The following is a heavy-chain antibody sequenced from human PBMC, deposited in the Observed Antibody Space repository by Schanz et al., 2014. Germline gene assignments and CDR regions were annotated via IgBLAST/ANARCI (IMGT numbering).Heavy chain of an antibody. CDR1: GYTFTGYY. D-gene: IGHD5-12*01. CDR2: INPNSGTT. V-gene: IGHV1-2*04. Sequence: QVQLVQSGAEVKKPGASVKVSCKASGYTFTGYYMHWVRQAPGQGLEWMGWINPNSGTTNYAQKFQGWVTMARDTSISPGYMELSRLKSGDTAVYYCARAFGGYDPAGALDYWGQGSLVTVSS. J-gene: IGHJ4*02. CDR3: ARAFGGYDPAGALDY.